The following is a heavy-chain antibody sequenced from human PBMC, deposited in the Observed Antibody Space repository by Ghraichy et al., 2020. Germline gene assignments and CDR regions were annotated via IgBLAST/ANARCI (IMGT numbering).Heavy chain of an antibody. CDR1: GFSFTNDW. D-gene: IGHD4-11*01. Sequence: GGSLRLSCAASGFSFTNDWMHWVRQAPGKGLVWDSRMSSDGSSTGSADSVQGRFTISRDNTNNTMYLQMSNLGAADTAVYYCARGGLHSSFDYWGQGTLVTVSS. J-gene: IGHJ4*02. V-gene: IGHV3-74*01. CDR3: ARGGLHSSFDY. CDR2: MSSDGSST.